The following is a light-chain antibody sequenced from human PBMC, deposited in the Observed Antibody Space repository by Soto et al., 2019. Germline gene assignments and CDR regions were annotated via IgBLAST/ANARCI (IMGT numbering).Light chain of an antibody. J-gene: IGLJ2*01. CDR2: SNN. Sequence: QSVLTQPPSASGTPVQRVTVSCSGSSSNIGSNTVNWYQQLPGTAPKLLIYSNNQRPSGVPYRFSGSKSGTSASLAISGLQSEDEADYYGAAWDDSLNGVVFGGGTKLTVL. CDR3: AAWDDSLNGVV. V-gene: IGLV1-44*01. CDR1: SSNIGSNT.